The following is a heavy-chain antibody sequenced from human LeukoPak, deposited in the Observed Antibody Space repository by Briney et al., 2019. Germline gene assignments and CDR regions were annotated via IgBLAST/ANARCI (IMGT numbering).Heavy chain of an antibody. D-gene: IGHD2-2*01. CDR2: ISWDGGST. CDR1: GFTFDDYT. CDR3: AKDTSAGIVVDGTSWYYYYMDV. Sequence: GGSLRLSCAASGFTFDDYTMHWVRQAPGKGLEWVSLISWDGGSTYYADSVKGRFTISRDNSKNSLCLQMNSLRTEDTALYYCAKDTSAGIVVDGTSWYYYYMDVWGKGTTVTVSS. V-gene: IGHV3-43*01. J-gene: IGHJ6*03.